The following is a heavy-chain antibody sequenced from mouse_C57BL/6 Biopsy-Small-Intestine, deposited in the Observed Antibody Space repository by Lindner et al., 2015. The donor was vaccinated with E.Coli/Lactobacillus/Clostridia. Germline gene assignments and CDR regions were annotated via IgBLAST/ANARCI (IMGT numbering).Heavy chain of an antibody. Sequence: VQLQESGGGLVQPGGSLSLSCAASGFTFTDYYMSWVRQPPGKALEWLGFIRNKAYAYTTEYSASVKGRFTISRDNSQSILYLQMNALRAEDSATYYCASHPPTGYWYFDVWGTGTTVTVSS. J-gene: IGHJ1*03. V-gene: IGHV7-3*01. D-gene: IGHD4-1*02. CDR1: GFTFTDYY. CDR3: ASHPPTGYWYFDV. CDR2: IRNKAYAYTT.